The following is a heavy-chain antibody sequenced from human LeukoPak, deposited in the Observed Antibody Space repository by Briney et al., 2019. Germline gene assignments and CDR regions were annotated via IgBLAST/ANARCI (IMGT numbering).Heavy chain of an antibody. CDR1: GVSISSSNW. J-gene: IGHJ5*02. CDR2: IYHSGST. Sequence: PSGTLSLTCAVSGVSISSSNWWSWVRQPPGKGLEWIGEIYHSGSTNYNPSLKSRVTISVDKSKNQFSLKLSSVTAADTAVYYCAREGIVVPAARVYGWFDPWGQGTLVTVSS. D-gene: IGHD2-2*01. V-gene: IGHV4-4*02. CDR3: AREGIVVPAARVYGWFDP.